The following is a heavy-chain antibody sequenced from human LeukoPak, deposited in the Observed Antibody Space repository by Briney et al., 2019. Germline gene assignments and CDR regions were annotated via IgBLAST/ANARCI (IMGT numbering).Heavy chain of an antibody. CDR2: ISYSGST. J-gene: IGHJ4*02. CDR3: ARDRYSRTGFDY. Sequence: PSETLSLTCTVSGGSISNYYWSWIRQPPGKGLEWIGYISYSGSTNYNPSLKSRVTISVDTSKNQFSLKLSSVTAADTAVYYCARDRYSRTGFDYWGQGTLVTVSS. V-gene: IGHV4-59*01. CDR1: GGSISNYY. D-gene: IGHD6-13*01.